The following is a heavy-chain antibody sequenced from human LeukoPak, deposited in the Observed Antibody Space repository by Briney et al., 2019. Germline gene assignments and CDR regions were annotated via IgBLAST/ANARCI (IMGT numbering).Heavy chain of an antibody. Sequence: GGSLRLSCSASGFTFSAYTMNWVHQAPGQGLEWVSYISSGSSSVYYADSVKGRFTISRDNAKNSLFLQMNSLRAEDTAVYYCAREVFWSGYFANLHFDYWGRGTLVTVSS. CDR1: GFTFSAYT. D-gene: IGHD3-3*01. J-gene: IGHJ4*02. V-gene: IGHV3-48*04. CDR2: ISSGSSSV. CDR3: AREVFWSGYFANLHFDY.